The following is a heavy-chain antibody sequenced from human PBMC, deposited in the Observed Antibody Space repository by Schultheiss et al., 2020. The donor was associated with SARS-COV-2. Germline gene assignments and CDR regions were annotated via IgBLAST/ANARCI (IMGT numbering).Heavy chain of an antibody. CDR2: IYHSGST. CDR3: ARGPYSSSSSWFDP. J-gene: IGHJ5*02. D-gene: IGHD6-6*01. Sequence: SQTLSLTCAVSGYSISSGYYWGWIRQPPGKGLEWIGSIYHSGSTYYNPSLKSRVTISVDTSKNQFSLKLSSVTAADTAVYYCARGPYSSSSSWFDPWGQGTLVTVSS. CDR1: GYSISSGYY. V-gene: IGHV4-38-2*01.